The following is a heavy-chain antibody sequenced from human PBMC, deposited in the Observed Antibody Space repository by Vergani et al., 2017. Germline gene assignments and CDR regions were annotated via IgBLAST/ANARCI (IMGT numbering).Heavy chain of an antibody. CDR2: ISSSGSTI. V-gene: IGHV3-48*03. CDR3: ATSGGVDTDAHMDV. CDR1: GFTFSSYE. Sequence: EVQLVESGGGLVQPGGSLRLSCAASGFTFSSYEMNWVRQAPGKGLEWVSYISSSGSTIYYADSVKGRFTIPRDNAKNSLYLQMNSLRAEDTAVYYCATSGGVDTDAHMDVWGEGTTVTVSS. D-gene: IGHD5-18*01. J-gene: IGHJ6*03.